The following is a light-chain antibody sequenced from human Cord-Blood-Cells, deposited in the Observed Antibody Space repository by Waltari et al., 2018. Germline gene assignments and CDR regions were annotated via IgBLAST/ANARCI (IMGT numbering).Light chain of an antibody. Sequence: SYELTQPSSVSVSPGQTARITCSGDVLAKKYARWFQQKPGQDPVLVIYKDSERPSGIPERFSGSSSGTTVTLTISGAQVEDEADYYCYSAADNSWVFGGGTKLTVL. CDR1: VLAKKY. V-gene: IGLV3-27*01. CDR2: KDS. J-gene: IGLJ3*02. CDR3: YSAADNSWV.